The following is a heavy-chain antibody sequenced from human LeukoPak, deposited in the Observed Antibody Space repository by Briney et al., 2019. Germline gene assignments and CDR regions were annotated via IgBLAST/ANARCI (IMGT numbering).Heavy chain of an antibody. V-gene: IGHV1-69*05. Sequence: SVKVSCKASGGTFSSYAISWVRQAPGQGLEWMGGIIPIFGTANYAQKFQGRVTITTDESTSTAYMELSSLRSEDTAVYCCAVPYYYESSGYPTGLDPWGQGTLVTVSS. CDR2: IIPIFGTA. J-gene: IGHJ5*02. D-gene: IGHD3-22*01. CDR1: GGTFSSYA. CDR3: AVPYYYESSGYPTGLDP.